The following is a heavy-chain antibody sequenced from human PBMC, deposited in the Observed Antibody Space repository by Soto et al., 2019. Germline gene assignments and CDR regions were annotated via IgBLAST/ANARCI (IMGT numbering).Heavy chain of an antibody. V-gene: IGHV3-48*02. CDR2: ITSDTNTI. CDR1: GFPFSIYS. Sequence: EVQLVESGGGLVQPGGSLRLTCVASGFPFSIYSMNWVRQAPGKGLVRSSYITSDTNTIKYADSVKGRFTISRDKAKNLVYLQMNSLRDEDTAVYFCARSVEGHFDYWGQGTVVTVPS. D-gene: IGHD6-19*01. J-gene: IGHJ4*02. CDR3: ARSVEGHFDY.